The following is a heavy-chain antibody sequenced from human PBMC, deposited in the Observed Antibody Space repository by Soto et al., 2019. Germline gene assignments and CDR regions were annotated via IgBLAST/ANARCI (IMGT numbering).Heavy chain of an antibody. D-gene: IGHD2-8*01. CDR3: AKNGQPPYYYYGLDV. CDR1: GYTFTRYG. Sequence: ASVKVSCKASGYTFTRYGIRWVRQAPGQGLEWMGWISVYNGDTNYAQKFQDRVSMTIDTSTGTAYMELRSLTSDDTAIYYCAKNGQPPYYYYGLDVWGQGTKVTVS. V-gene: IGHV1-18*01. CDR2: ISVYNGDT. J-gene: IGHJ6*02.